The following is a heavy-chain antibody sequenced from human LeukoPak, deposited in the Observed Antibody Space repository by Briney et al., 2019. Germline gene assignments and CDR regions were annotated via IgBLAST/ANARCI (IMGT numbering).Heavy chain of an antibody. CDR3: TRDRGTMNDYDS. D-gene: IGHD3-22*01. V-gene: IGHV3-30*19. CDR1: GFTFSSYG. J-gene: IGHJ4*02. Sequence: PGGSLRLSCAASGFTFSSYGMHWVRQAPGKGLEWVAVISSHGNDGFYADSVKGQFTISRDNSKNTLYLQMDSLRVEDTAVYYCTRDRGTMNDYDSWGQGTLVTVSS. CDR2: ISSHGNDG.